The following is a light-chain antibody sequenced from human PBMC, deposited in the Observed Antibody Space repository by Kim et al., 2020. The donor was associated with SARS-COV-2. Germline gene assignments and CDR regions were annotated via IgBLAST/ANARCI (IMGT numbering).Light chain of an antibody. V-gene: IGLV2-14*03. CDR1: SSDVGAFNY. CDR2: DVT. Sequence: QSALTQPASVSGSPGQSITISCTGTSSDVGAFNYVSWYQQHPGKAPKLIIYDVTTRPSGISNRFSGSKSGNMASLTISGLQAEDEADYSCSSYTSISTYVFGTGTKVTVL. CDR3: SSYTSISTYV. J-gene: IGLJ1*01.